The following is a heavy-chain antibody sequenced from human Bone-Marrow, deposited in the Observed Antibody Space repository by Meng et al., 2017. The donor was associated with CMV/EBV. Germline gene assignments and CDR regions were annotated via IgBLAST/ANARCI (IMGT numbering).Heavy chain of an antibody. Sequence: GESLKISCVGSGFTFSNYWMSWVRQAPGKGLEWVATIRQDGSEKYYVDSVKGRFTISRDNAKNSLYLQMNSLRVEDTAVYYCASFYCGGECYPYYFDYWGQGTLVTVSS. CDR3: ASFYCGGECYPYYFDY. CDR2: IRQDGSEK. D-gene: IGHD2-21*01. CDR1: GFTFSNYW. J-gene: IGHJ4*02. V-gene: IGHV3-7*01.